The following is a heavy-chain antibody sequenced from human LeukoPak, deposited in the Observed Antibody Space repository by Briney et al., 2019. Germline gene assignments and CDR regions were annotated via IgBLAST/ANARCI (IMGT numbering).Heavy chain of an antibody. CDR2: INHSGST. CDR3: ARLLSVSWLVRAYSGNQYYYGMDV. D-gene: IGHD1-26*01. CDR1: GGSFSGYY. Sequence: SETLSLTCAVYGGSFSGYYWSWIRQPPGKGLEWIGEINHSGSTNYNPSLKSRVTISVDTSKNQFSLKLSSVTAADTAVYYCARLLSVSWLVRAYSGNQYYYGMDVWGQGTTVTVSS. J-gene: IGHJ6*02. V-gene: IGHV4-34*01.